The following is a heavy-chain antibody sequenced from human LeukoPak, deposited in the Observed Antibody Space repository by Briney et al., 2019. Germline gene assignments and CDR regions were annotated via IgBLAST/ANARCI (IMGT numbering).Heavy chain of an antibody. CDR1: GGSISSSSYY. D-gene: IGHD3-16*01. V-gene: IGHV3-7*03. J-gene: IGHJ4*02. CDR2: IKQDGSEK. Sequence: ETLSLTCTVSGGSISSSSYYWGWIRQPPGKGLEWVANIKQDGSEKYYVDSVKGRFTISRDNAKNSLYLQMNSLRAEDTAVYYCTRDTPFGGYWGQGTLVTVSS. CDR3: TRDTPFGGY.